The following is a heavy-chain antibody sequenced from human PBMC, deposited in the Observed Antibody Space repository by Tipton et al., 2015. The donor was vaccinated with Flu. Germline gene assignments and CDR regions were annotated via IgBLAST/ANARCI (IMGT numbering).Heavy chain of an antibody. CDR3: ARRTRSTTFGVAGNDAFDV. J-gene: IGHJ3*01. V-gene: IGHV4-34*01. D-gene: IGHD3-3*01. CDR1: GGSLSGYY. CDR2: INDSDFT. Sequence: TLSLTCAVYGGSLSGYYWTWIRQPPGKGLEWIGEINDSDFTNYNPSLESRVVMSLDTSKKQVSLNLRSVTAADTAVYYCARRTRSTTFGVAGNDAFDVWGQGTMVTVSS.